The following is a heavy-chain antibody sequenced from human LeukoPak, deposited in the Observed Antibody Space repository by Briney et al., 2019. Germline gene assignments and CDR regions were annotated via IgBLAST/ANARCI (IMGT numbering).Heavy chain of an antibody. V-gene: IGHV1-46*01. Sequence: ASVKVSCKASGYTFSNYYMHWVRQAPGQGLEWMGKINPSGGSTSHAQKFQGRVTMTRDTSTSTVYMELSSLRSEDTAVYYCARPLVTLKDYYYGMDVWGQGTTVTVSS. J-gene: IGHJ6*02. CDR1: GYTFSNYY. D-gene: IGHD3-9*01. CDR3: ARPLVTLKDYYYGMDV. CDR2: INPSGGST.